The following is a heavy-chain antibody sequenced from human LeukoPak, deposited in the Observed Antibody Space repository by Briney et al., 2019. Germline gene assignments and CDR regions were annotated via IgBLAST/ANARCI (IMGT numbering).Heavy chain of an antibody. D-gene: IGHD3-10*01. CDR2: IIPILGIA. V-gene: IGHV1-69*04. CDR3: ARDLTMVRGVTPFDP. CDR1: GGTFSSYA. J-gene: IGHJ5*02. Sequence: SVKVSCKASGGTFSSYAISWVRQAPGQGLEWVGRIIPILGIANYAQKFQGRVTITADKSTSTAYMELSSLRSEDTAVYYCARDLTMVRGVTPFDPWGQGTLVTVSS.